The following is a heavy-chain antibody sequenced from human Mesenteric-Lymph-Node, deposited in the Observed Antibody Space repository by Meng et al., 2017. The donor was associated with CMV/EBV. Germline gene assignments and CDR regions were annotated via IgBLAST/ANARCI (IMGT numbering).Heavy chain of an antibody. CDR3: ARWGLGYCSTTTCFPDH. CDR2: TNPGDSDT. V-gene: IGHV5-51*01. J-gene: IGHJ4*02. Sequence: KVSCKASGYRFNNYWIGWVRQVPGKGLEWMGFTNPGDSDTRYSPSFQGQVTISADRSVGAAYLQWSSLKSSDSGMYYCARWGLGYCSTTTCFPDHWGQGTSVTVSS. D-gene: IGHD2-15*01. CDR1: GYRFNNYW.